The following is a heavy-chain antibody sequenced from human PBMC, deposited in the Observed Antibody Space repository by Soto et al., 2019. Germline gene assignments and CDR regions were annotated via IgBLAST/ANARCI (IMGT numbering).Heavy chain of an antibody. CDR2: IYYSGST. CDR1: GVSVSSYY. CDR3: ARESGSYDPLDY. D-gene: IGHD1-26*01. V-gene: IGHV4-59*02. Sequence: PSETLSLTCTVSGVSVSSYYWSWIRQPPGKGLEWIGYIYYSGSTNYNPSLRSRVTLSVDTSKNQFSLRLRSVTTADTAVYYCARESGSYDPLDYWGQGTLVTV. J-gene: IGHJ4*02.